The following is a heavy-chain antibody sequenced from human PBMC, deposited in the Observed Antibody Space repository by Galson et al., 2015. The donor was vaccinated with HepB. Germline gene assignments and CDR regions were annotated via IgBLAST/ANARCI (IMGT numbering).Heavy chain of an antibody. CDR3: AKVDGSGSYYHPDYYYYGMDV. J-gene: IGHJ6*02. CDR2: IWYDGSNK. D-gene: IGHD3-10*01. Sequence: SLRLSCAASGFTFSSYGMHWARQAPGKGLEWVAVIWYDGSNKYYADSVKGRFTISRDNSKNTLYLQMNGLRAEDTAVYYCAKVDGSGSYYHPDYYYYGMDVWGQGTTVTVSS. CDR1: GFTFSSYG. V-gene: IGHV3-33*06.